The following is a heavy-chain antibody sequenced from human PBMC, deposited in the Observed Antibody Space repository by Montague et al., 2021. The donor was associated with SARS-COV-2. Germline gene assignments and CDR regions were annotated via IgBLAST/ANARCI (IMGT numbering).Heavy chain of an antibody. V-gene: IGHV4-31*03. Sequence: TLSLTCTVSGASISSGGDYWNWIRQHPGKGLEWIGHIYYSVSTNYNPSLQSRVTISEDASKNQISLKLSSVTAADTAVYYCARDRELVDWGQGIMVIVSS. CDR1: GASISSGGDY. J-gene: IGHJ4*02. CDR2: IYYSVST. D-gene: IGHD1-7*01. CDR3: ARDRELVD.